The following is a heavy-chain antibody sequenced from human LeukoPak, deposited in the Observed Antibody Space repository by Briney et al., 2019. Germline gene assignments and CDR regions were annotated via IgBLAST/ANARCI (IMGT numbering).Heavy chain of an antibody. V-gene: IGHV3-48*01. CDR3: ARAPYYYDSSGYDNFDY. CDR1: GFTFSAYH. D-gene: IGHD3-22*01. CDR2: ISSDSGTI. Sequence: GGSLRLSCASSGFTFSAYHMNWVRQAPGKGLEWISFISSDSGTIYYADSVKGRFTISRDNSKNTLYLQMNSLRAEDTAVYYCARAPYYYDSSGYDNFDYWGQGTLVTVSS. J-gene: IGHJ4*02.